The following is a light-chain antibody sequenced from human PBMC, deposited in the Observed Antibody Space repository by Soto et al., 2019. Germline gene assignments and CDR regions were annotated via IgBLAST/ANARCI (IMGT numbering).Light chain of an antibody. CDR2: EVS. V-gene: IGLV2-14*01. CDR3: CSYRSSSTLV. CDR1: SSDIGAYKY. Sequence: QSALTQPASVSGSPGQSVTISCTGTSSDIGAYKYVSWYQHHPGKSPRLLIYEVSNRPSGVSNRFSASKSGNTASLTIPGLQAEDEADYYCCSYRSSSTLVFGGGTKVTVL. J-gene: IGLJ2*01.